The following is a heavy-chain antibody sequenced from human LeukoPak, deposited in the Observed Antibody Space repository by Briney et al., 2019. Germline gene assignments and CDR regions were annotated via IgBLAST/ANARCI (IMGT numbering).Heavy chain of an antibody. CDR3: VRDLVIVDTPGDDFDY. CDR2: INEDGSII. D-gene: IGHD2/OR15-2a*01. Sequence: GGSLRLSCAASGFTFRNYWMHWVRQAPGKGLVWVSRINEDGSIISYADSMKGRFTISRDNAKNTLFLQMNSLTAEDTAVYYCVRDLVIVDTPGDDFDYWGQGSLVAVSS. CDR1: GFTFRNYW. J-gene: IGHJ4*02. V-gene: IGHV3-74*01.